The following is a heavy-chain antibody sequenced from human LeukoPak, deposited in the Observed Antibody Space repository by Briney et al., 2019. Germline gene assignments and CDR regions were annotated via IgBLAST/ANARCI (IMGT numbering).Heavy chain of an antibody. Sequence: GGSLRLSCTVSGFTLSSYEMSWIRQAPGKGLEWVSSIDYSGGSSYYADPVKGRFTISRDDSKNTLYLQLNSLRAEDTAVYYCAKGGTSVTRYVDYWGQGTLVTVSS. D-gene: IGHD4-17*01. CDR3: AKGGTSVTRYVDY. V-gene: IGHV3-23*01. J-gene: IGHJ4*02. CDR1: GFTLSSYE. CDR2: IDYSGGSS.